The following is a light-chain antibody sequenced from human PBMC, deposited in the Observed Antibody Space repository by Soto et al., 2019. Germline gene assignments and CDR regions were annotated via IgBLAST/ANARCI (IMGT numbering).Light chain of an antibody. CDR1: QSVRNK. J-gene: IGKJ1*01. CDR2: GAS. CDR3: QQYNYGGT. Sequence: EIVMTQSPATLSVSPGERATLSCRASQSVRNKLAWYQQKPGQAPRLLIYGASTGTTGTPSRFTSSGSGTEFTLTISSLQSEDSAVYYCQQYNYGGTFGQGTKVEIK. V-gene: IGKV3-15*01.